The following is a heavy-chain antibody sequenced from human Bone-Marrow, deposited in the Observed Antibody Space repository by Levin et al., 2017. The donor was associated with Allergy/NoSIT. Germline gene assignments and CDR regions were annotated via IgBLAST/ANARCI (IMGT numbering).Heavy chain of an antibody. CDR3: ARDRGSNTEFDY. J-gene: IGHJ4*02. V-gene: IGHV1-3*01. Sequence: ASVKVSCKASGYTFTSYAMHWVRQAPGQRLEWMGWINAGNGNTKYSQKFQGRVTITRDTSASTAYMELSSLRSEDTAVYYCARDRGSNTEFDYWGQGTLVTVSS. D-gene: IGHD6-13*01. CDR2: INAGNGNT. CDR1: GYTFTSYA.